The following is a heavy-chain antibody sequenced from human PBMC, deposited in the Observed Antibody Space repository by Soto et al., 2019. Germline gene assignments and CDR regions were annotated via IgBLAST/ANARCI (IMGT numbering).Heavy chain of an antibody. V-gene: IGHV1-69*01. J-gene: IGHJ6*02. CDR2: IIPIYGTA. D-gene: IGHD1-26*01. CDR1: GGTFSSFT. CDR3: AKDRRADWESYYYYAMDV. Sequence: QVQLVQSGAEVKKPGSSVKVSCKASGGTFSSFTISWVRLAPGQGLEWMGGIIPIYGTANYAQKFQGRVTITADASTRTAYMELSSLRSEDTAVYYCAKDRRADWESYYYYAMDVWGQGTTVTVSS.